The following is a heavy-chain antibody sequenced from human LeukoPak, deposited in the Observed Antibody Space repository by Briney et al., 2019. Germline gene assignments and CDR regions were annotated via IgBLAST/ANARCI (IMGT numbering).Heavy chain of an antibody. CDR1: GFTFGDYY. J-gene: IGHJ3*02. Sequence: GGSLRLSCAASGFTFGDYYMSWIRQAPGKGLEYVSYISSSGSDIYNADSVKGRFTISRDTAKNSLYLQMNSLRAEDTAVYYCARDRHERFDYVWGSYRSSEDAFDIWGQGTMVTVSS. D-gene: IGHD3-16*02. V-gene: IGHV3-11*01. CDR3: ARDRHERFDYVWGSYRSSEDAFDI. CDR2: ISSSGSDI.